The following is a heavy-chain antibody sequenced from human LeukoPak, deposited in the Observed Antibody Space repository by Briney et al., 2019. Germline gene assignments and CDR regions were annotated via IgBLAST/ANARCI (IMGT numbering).Heavy chain of an antibody. CDR1: GFTFSSYA. Sequence: GGSLRFSCTDSGFTFSSYALAWVRQAPGEGLEWVAAVTSRGVGTHYADSVKGRFTISRDNSRNTIYLQMNSLRAEDTAIYYCGSDPNGDYVGALGYWGRGTLVTVSS. D-gene: IGHD4-17*01. CDR2: VTSRGVGT. V-gene: IGHV3-23*01. J-gene: IGHJ4*01. CDR3: GSDPNGDYVGALGY.